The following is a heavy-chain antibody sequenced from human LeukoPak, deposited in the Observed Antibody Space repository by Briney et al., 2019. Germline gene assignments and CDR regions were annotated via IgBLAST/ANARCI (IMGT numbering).Heavy chain of an antibody. V-gene: IGHV3-23*01. D-gene: IGHD3-10*01. CDR3: AKAGHYGSGSFYSYFDS. J-gene: IGHJ4*02. CDR1: GFTFSNYA. CDR2: INYSGGDS. Sequence: GGSLRLSCAASGFTFSNYAMTWVRQAPGRGLEWVSTINYSGGDSHYADSVKGRFTISRDNSKNTLYVRMNSLRAEDTAVYYCAKAGHYGSGSFYSYFDSWGQGTLVTVSS.